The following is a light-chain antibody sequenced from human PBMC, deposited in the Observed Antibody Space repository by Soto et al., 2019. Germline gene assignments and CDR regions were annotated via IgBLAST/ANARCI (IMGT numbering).Light chain of an antibody. CDR1: TRDVGAYNL. CDR3: SSYTSKSSLI. V-gene: IGLV2-14*01. CDR2: EVR. J-gene: IGLJ2*01. Sequence: QSALTQPASVSGSPGQSITISCAGTTRDVGAYNLVSWYQQHPGRAPQLIIYEVRNRPSGISFRFSGSKSGNTASLTISGLQAEDEADYYSSSYTSKSSLIFGGGTKVSVL.